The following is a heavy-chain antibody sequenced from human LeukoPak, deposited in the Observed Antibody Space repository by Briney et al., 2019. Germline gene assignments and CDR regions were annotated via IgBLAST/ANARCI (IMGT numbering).Heavy chain of an antibody. D-gene: IGHD5-18*01. CDR1: DYSISSGTFY. Sequence: PSETLSLTCTVSDYSISSGTFYWSWIRQPAGKGLEWIGRIYISGSTKYNPSLKSRVTISVDTSKNQFSLKLSSVTAADTAVYYCARDLVDTVMSHLVLFDYWGQGTLVTVSS. J-gene: IGHJ4*02. CDR2: IYISGST. V-gene: IGHV4-61*02. CDR3: ARDLVDTVMSHLVLFDY.